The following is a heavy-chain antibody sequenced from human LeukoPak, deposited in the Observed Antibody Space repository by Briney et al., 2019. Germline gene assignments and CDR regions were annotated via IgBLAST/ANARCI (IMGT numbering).Heavy chain of an antibody. J-gene: IGHJ4*02. CDR2: LSASGGDT. D-gene: IGHD1-26*01. V-gene: IGHV3-23*01. CDR1: GFTFSNYA. CDR3: ARTDGSYYRAPPGY. Sequence: GGSLRLSCAASGFTFSNYAMSWVRQAPGKGLEWVSALSASGGDTYYADSVKGRFTISRDNSKSTLYLQMNSLRAEDTAVYYCARTDGSYYRAPPGYWGQGTLVTVSS.